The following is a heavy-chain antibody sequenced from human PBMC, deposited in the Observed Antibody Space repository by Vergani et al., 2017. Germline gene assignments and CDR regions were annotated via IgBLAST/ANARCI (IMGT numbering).Heavy chain of an antibody. J-gene: IGHJ4*02. CDR1: GGSISSYY. Sequence: QVQLQESGPGLVKPSETLSLTCTVSGGSISSYYWSWIRQPPGKGLEWIGYIYYSGSTNYNPSLKSRVTISVATSKNQFSLKLSSVTAADTAVYYCARSQYDFWSGLHSYFDYWGQGTLVTVSS. CDR2: IYYSGST. V-gene: IGHV4-59*01. CDR3: ARSQYDFWSGLHSYFDY. D-gene: IGHD3-3*01.